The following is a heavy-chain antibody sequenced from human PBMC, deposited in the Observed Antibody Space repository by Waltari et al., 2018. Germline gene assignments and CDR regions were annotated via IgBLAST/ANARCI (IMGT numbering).Heavy chain of an antibody. Sequence: EVQLLKSGGGLLQPGSSLRLPCAASGSTFYVFSMHWVRQVPGKGLEWVASLTWNSDTIYYADSVKGRFTVSRDNAKKSLYLQMNSLRPEDRALYYCVRGLYSGSFDVYDHWGQGALVTVSS. CDR1: GSTFYVFS. V-gene: IGHV3-9*01. CDR2: LTWNSDTI. CDR3: VRGLYSGSFDVYDH. J-gene: IGHJ4*02. D-gene: IGHD1-26*01.